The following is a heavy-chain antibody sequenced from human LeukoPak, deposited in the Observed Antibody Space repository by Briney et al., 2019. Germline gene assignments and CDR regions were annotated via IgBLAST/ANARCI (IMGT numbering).Heavy chain of an antibody. CDR3: AREKDYGDSRGLDP. Sequence: SETLSLTCTVSGGSTSNYYWSWIRQPAGKGLDWIGRINTSGNTNYNPALKSRVTMSVDTTKTQVSLKLSTVTAADTAVYYCAREKDYGDSRGLDPWGQGTLVTVSS. V-gene: IGHV4-4*07. CDR1: GGSTSNYY. D-gene: IGHD4-17*01. CDR2: INTSGNT. J-gene: IGHJ5*02.